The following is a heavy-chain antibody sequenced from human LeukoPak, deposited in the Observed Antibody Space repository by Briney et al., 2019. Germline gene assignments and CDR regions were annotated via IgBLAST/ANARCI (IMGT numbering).Heavy chain of an antibody. J-gene: IGHJ4*02. CDR3: ARREGYSGYDLKLSFDY. Sequence: PGGSLRLSWAASGFTFSSYGMHWVRQAPGKGLEWVAFIRYDGSNKYYADSVKGRFTISRDNSKNMLYLQMNSLRAEDTAVYYCARREGYSGYDLKLSFDYWGQGTLVTVSS. D-gene: IGHD5-12*01. V-gene: IGHV3-30*02. CDR2: IRYDGSNK. CDR1: GFTFSSYG.